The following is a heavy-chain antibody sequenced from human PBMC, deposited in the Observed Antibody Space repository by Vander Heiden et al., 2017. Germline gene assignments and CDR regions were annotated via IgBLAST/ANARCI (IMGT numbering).Heavy chain of an antibody. CDR1: GFIFDDYA. J-gene: IGHJ4*02. CDR2: ISWNSGSI. V-gene: IGHV3-9*01. CDR3: AKSSDYSSSSGGFDC. D-gene: IGHD6-6*01. Sequence: DVQLVESGGGLVQPGTSLRLSCAASGFIFDDYAMQWVRQVPGKGLEWVSGISWNSGSIGHADSVKGRFTISRDNAKNSLYLQMNSLRVDDTALYYCAKSSDYSSSSGGFDCWGQGTLVTVSS.